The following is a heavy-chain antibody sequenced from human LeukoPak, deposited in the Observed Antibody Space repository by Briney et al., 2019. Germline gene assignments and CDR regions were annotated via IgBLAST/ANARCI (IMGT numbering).Heavy chain of an antibody. CDR1: GFTFSSYG. CDR2: ISSSSSTI. D-gene: IGHD2-2*01. J-gene: IGHJ4*02. CDR3: AREGALPDCSSTSCYAWELDY. V-gene: IGHV3-48*01. Sequence: PGRSLRLSGAASGFTFSSYGMHWVRQAPGKGLEWVSYISSSSSTIYYADSVKGRFTISRDNAKNSLYLQMNSLRAEDTAVYYCAREGALPDCSSTSCYAWELDYWGRGTLVTVSP.